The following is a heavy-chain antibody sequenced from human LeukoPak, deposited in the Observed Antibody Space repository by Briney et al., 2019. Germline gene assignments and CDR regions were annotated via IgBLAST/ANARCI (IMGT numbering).Heavy chain of an antibody. V-gene: IGHV3-74*01. J-gene: IGHJ4*02. Sequence: GGSLRLSCAASGFTFGTYWMHWVRQAPGKGLVWVSHIKSDGSSTSYADSVKGRFIISRDNAKNTLYLQMNSLRADDTAVYYCARDRGYTQDYWGQGTLVTVSS. CDR2: IKSDGSST. D-gene: IGHD5-12*01. CDR3: ARDRGYTQDY. CDR1: GFTFGTYW.